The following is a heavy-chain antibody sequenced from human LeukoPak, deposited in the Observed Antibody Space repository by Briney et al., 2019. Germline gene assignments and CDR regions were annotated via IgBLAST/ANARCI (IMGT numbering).Heavy chain of an antibody. D-gene: IGHD3-22*01. CDR2: IYYSGST. J-gene: IGHJ4*02. Sequence: SETLSLTCTVSGGSISSYYWSWIRQPPGKGLEWIGYIYYSGSTNYNPSLKSRVTISVDTSKNQFSLKLSSVTAADTAVYYCARGYYDSSGYYSPFDYWGKGTLVTVSS. V-gene: IGHV4-59*01. CDR3: ARGYYDSSGYYSPFDY. CDR1: GGSISSYY.